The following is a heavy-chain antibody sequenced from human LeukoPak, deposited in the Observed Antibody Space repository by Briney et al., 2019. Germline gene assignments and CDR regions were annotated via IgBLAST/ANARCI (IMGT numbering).Heavy chain of an antibody. J-gene: IGHJ2*01. CDR2: INHSGST. V-gene: IGHV4-34*01. D-gene: IGHD3-9*01. CDR1: GFTFSSYS. CDR3: ARQPHEGPRYFDWLLDSGRYWYFDL. Sequence: PGGSLRLSCAASGFTFSSYSMNWVRQPPGKGLEWIGEINHSGSTNYNPSLKSRVTISVDTSKNQFSLKLSSVTAADTAVYYCARQPHEGPRYFDWLLDSGRYWYFDLWGRGTLVTVSS.